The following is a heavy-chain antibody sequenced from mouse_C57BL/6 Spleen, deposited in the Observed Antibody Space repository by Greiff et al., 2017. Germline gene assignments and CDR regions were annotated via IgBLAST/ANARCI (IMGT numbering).Heavy chain of an antibody. D-gene: IGHD1-1*01. Sequence: QVQLQQSGPELVKPGASVKISCKASGYAFSSSWMNWVKQRPGKGLEWIGRIYPGDGDTNYNGKFKGKATLTADKSSSTAYMQLSSLTSEDSAVYFCASSSSAWFAYWGQGTLVTVSA. CDR2: IYPGDGDT. J-gene: IGHJ3*01. CDR1: GYAFSSSW. CDR3: ASSSSAWFAY. V-gene: IGHV1-82*01.